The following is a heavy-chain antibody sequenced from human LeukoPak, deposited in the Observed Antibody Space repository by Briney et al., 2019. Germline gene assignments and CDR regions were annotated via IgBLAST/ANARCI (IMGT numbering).Heavy chain of an antibody. CDR1: GGTFSSYA. V-gene: IGHV1-69*13. Sequence: SVKVSCKASGGTFSSYAISWVRQAPGQGLEWMGGIIPIFGTANYAQKFQGRVTITADESTSTAYMELSSLRSEDTAVYYCARGTQDTVVAPTSGGDWFAPGGREPLVTVPS. CDR3: ARGTQDTVVAPTSGGDWFAP. D-gene: IGHD2-2*01. J-gene: IGHJ5*02. CDR2: IIPIFGTA.